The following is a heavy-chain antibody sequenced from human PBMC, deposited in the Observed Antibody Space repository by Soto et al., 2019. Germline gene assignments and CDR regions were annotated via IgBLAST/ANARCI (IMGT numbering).Heavy chain of an antibody. Sequence: QVQLVQSGPEVKEPGASVRVSCKASGYTFINYNIFWVRQAPGQGVEWMGWISTSNGDTNYAQNFQGRATMTADTSTSTAYVELRSLRYDDTAVYYCARDITGATGDYWGQGTLVSVSS. CDR3: ARDITGATGDY. V-gene: IGHV1-18*01. CDR1: GYTFINYN. CDR2: ISTSNGDT. D-gene: IGHD1-26*01. J-gene: IGHJ4*02.